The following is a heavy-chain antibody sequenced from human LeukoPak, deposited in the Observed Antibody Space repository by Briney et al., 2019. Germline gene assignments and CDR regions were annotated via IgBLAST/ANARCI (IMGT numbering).Heavy chain of an antibody. CDR3: AKRVIQRGPVDY. J-gene: IGHJ4*02. D-gene: IGHD2-21*01. Sequence: GGSLRLSCTVSGFTVSTNSMSWVRQAPGKGLEWVSAISGSGGSTYYADSVKGRFTISRDNSKNTLYLQMNSLRAEDTAVYYCAKRVIQRGPVDYWGQGTLVTVSS. CDR1: GFTVSTNS. CDR2: ISGSGGST. V-gene: IGHV3-23*01.